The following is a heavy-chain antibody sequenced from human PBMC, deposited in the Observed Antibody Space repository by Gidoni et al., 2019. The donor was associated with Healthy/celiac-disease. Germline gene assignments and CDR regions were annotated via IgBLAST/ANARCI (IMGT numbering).Heavy chain of an antibody. CDR1: GFPCGSYS. J-gene: IGHJ6*02. CDR2: ISSSSSTI. Sequence: EVQLVESGGGLVQPGGSLRLSFEASGFPCGSYSMNWVRQAPGKGLEWVSYISSSSSTIYYADSVKGRFTISRDNAKNSLYLQMNSLRAEDTAVYYCARPPLAEYYYGMDVWGQGTTVTVSS. CDR3: ARPPLAEYYYGMDV. V-gene: IGHV3-48*01. D-gene: IGHD6-19*01.